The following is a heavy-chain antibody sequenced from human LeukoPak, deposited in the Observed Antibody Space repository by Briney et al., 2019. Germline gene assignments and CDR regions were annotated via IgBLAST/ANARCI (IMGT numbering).Heavy chain of an antibody. J-gene: IGHJ4*02. CDR1: GFTFSYAW. V-gene: IGHV3-15*01. Sequence: PGGSLRLSCAASGFTFSYAWMSWVRQAPGKGLEWVGRIKSKTDGGTTDYAAPVKGRFSISRDDSKNTLYLQMNSLKTEDTAVYSCTTDWGSSGYSSDGYWGQGTLVTVSS. CDR3: TTDWGSSGYSSDGY. D-gene: IGHD3-22*01. CDR2: IKSKTDGGTT.